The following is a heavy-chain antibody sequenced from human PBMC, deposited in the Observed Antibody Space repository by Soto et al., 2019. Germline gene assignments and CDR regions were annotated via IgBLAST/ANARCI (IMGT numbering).Heavy chain of an antibody. D-gene: IGHD3-10*01. Sequence: SETLSLTCTVSGGSISSYYWSWIRQPPGKGLEWIGYIYYSGSTNYNPSLKSRVTISVDTSKNQFSLKLSSVTAADSAVYYCARAWGGAFDILGHGTMVTVSS. V-gene: IGHV4-59*01. J-gene: IGHJ3*02. CDR3: ARAWGGAFDI. CDR2: IYYSGST. CDR1: GGSISSYY.